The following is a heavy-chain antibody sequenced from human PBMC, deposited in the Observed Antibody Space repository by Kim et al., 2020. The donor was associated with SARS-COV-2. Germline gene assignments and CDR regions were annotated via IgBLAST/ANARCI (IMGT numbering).Heavy chain of an antibody. D-gene: IGHD3-16*02. J-gene: IGHJ4*02. Sequence: YTGWRTNYSPSHRSRVTMSVDMSKNQFSLKLSSVTAADTAVYYCASALGHWGQGTLVTVSS. V-gene: IGHV4-4*07. CDR2: YTGWRT. CDR3: ASALGH.